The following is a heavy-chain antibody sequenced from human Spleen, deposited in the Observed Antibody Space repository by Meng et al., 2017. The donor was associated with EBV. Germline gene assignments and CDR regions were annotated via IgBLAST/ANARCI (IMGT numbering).Heavy chain of an antibody. D-gene: IGHD2-8*02. CDR2: ISSSGST. V-gene: IGHV4-39*01. CDR3: GRHTGDFDY. Sequence: QVQETGPRLLRPSETLSLTRGVSGASISDSSAYWGWIRQSPRKGLEWIGTISSSGSTFYNPSLESRLTLSVDTTENHFALKLTSVTAADTAMYYCGRHTGDFDYWGQGALVTVSS. CDR1: GASISDSSAY. J-gene: IGHJ4*02.